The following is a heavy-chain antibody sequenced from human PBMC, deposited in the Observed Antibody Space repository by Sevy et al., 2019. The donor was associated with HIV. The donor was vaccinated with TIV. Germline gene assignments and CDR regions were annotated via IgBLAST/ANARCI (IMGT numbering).Heavy chain of an antibody. V-gene: IGHV3-33*01. CDR3: ARESPSDWDLDS. CDR1: GFTFTNSG. Sequence: GGSLRLSCAASGFTFTNSGMHWVRQSPGKGLEWVASIFSDGITTYYGDSVKGRFTVFRDNSKSTLYMQMNSLRVEDTAVYYCARESPSDWDLDSWGQGSQVTVSS. J-gene: IGHJ4*02. CDR2: IFSDGITT. D-gene: IGHD6-19*01.